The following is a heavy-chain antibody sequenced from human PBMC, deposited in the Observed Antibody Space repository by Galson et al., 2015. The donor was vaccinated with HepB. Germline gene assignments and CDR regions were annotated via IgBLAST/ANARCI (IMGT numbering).Heavy chain of an antibody. V-gene: IGHV1-58*02. D-gene: IGHD1-26*01. CDR1: GFNFTSSA. J-gene: IGHJ4*02. CDR3: AAGIVGTTTPNFDS. CDR2: IVVGSGNT. Sequence: CTASGFNFTSSAMQWVRQARGQRLEWIGWIVVGSGNTKDAQKFQERVTITRDMSTRTAYMELSSLRSEDTAVYYCAAGIVGTTTPNFDSWGQGTLVTVSS.